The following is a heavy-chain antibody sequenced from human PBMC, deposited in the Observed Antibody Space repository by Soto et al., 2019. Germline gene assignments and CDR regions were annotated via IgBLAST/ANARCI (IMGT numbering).Heavy chain of an antibody. CDR3: APSKAVAGPPDV. CDR1: GFTFSLYS. J-gene: IGHJ6*02. Sequence: GGSLRLSCASSGFTFSLYSMNWVRQAPGKGLEWVSSISSSGKYIYYADSVKGRFAISRDSAKNYLYLQMNSLGAEDTAVYYCAPSKAVAGPPDVWGQGTTVTVSS. D-gene: IGHD6-19*01. CDR2: ISSSGKYI. V-gene: IGHV3-21*01.